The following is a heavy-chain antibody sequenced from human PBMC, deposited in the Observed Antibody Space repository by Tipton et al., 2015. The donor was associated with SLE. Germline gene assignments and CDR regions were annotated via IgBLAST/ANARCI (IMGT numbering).Heavy chain of an antibody. CDR3: AREVYSVSYYYYYGMDV. Sequence: QSGAEVKKPGASVKVSCKASGYTFIKYDINWVRQATGQGLEWMGWMNPNSGDTGYAQKLQGRVTMTTYTSTSTAYMELRSLRSDDTAVYYCAREVYSVSYYYYYGMDVWGQGTTVTVSS. CDR1: GYTFIKYD. CDR2: MNPNSGDT. V-gene: IGHV1-8*01. D-gene: IGHD2-21*01. J-gene: IGHJ6*02.